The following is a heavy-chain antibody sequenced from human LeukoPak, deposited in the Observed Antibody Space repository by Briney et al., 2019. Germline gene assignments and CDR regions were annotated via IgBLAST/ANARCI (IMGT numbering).Heavy chain of an antibody. CDR2: ITSTRSTM. CDR3: GRGHWGLDY. V-gene: IGHV3-11*04. Sequence: GGSLRLSCAASGFTFSDYYMSWIRQAPGKGLEWVSYITSTRSTMYHADSVKGRFTISRDNAKSSLYLQMNSLRAEDTAVYYCGRGHWGLDYWGQGALVTVSS. D-gene: IGHD7-27*01. J-gene: IGHJ4*02. CDR1: GFTFSDYY.